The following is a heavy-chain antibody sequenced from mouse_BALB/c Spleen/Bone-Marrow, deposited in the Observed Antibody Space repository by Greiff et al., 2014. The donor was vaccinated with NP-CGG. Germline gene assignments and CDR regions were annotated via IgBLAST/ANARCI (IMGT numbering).Heavy chain of an antibody. Sequence: VKLMESGPGLVAPSQSLSITCTVSGFSLTGYGVNWVRQPPGKGLEWLGVIWGDGSTDYNSALKSRLSISKDNSKSQVFLKMNSLQTDDTARYYCARGEDYDDYYAMDYWGQGTSVTVSS. J-gene: IGHJ4*01. V-gene: IGHV2-6-7*01. CDR1: GFSLTGYG. D-gene: IGHD2-4*01. CDR3: ARGEDYDDYYAMDY. CDR2: IWGDGST.